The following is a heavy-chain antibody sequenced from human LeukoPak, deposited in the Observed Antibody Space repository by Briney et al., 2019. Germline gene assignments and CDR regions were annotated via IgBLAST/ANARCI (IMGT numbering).Heavy chain of an antibody. Sequence: GSLRLSCAASGFTFSSYEMNWVRQAPGKGLEWVSYISSSGSTIYYADSVKGRFTISRDNAKNSLYLQMNSLRAEDTAVYYCARDQRRLPLDYWGQGTLVTVSS. CDR2: ISSSGSTI. CDR3: ARDQRRLPLDY. CDR1: GFTFSSYE. J-gene: IGHJ4*02. D-gene: IGHD5-24*01. V-gene: IGHV3-48*03.